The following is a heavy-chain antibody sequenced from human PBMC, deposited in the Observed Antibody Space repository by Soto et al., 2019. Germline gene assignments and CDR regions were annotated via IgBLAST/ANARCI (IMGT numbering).Heavy chain of an antibody. J-gene: IGHJ6*02. CDR2: IRSKAYVVTT. D-gene: IGHD3-10*01. V-gene: IGHV3-49*05. Sequence: EVQLVESGGSLVNPGRSLRLSCTTSGFTFSDYAISWFRQAPGKGLEWVGVIRSKAYVVTTDYAASVKGRFAISRDDFKITAYLQMNSVTTENTVVYCCDKYTYTISYSFFGMDVWGHGTTVTVSS. CDR1: GFTFSDYA. CDR3: DKYTYTISYSFFGMDV.